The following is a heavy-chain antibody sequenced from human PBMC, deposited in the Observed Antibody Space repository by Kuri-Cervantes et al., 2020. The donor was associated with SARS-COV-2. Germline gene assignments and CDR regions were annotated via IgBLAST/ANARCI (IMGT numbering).Heavy chain of an antibody. CDR2: ISSSGSFI. J-gene: IGHJ4*02. CDR3: AKVGDRMEQWLLGYFDH. V-gene: IGHV3-48*03. D-gene: IGHD6-19*01. Sequence: GESLKISCAASGFTFSSHEMNWVRQAPGKGLEWVSYISSSGSFIYYADSVKGRFTISRDNAKNTLYLQMDSLRAEDTAVYYCAKVGDRMEQWLLGYFDHWGQGTLVTVSS. CDR1: GFTFSSHE.